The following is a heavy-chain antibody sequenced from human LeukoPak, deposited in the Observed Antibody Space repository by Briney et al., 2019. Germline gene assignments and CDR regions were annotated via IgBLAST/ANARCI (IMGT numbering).Heavy chain of an antibody. CDR1: GFTFSSYE. D-gene: IGHD2-15*01. J-gene: IGHJ4*02. V-gene: IGHV3-48*03. Sequence: GGPLRLSCAASGFTFSSYEMNWVRQAPGKGLEWVSYISSSGSTIYYADSVKGRFTISRDNAKNSLYLQMNSLRAEDTAVYYCARDAPKLYCSGGSCAEDYWGQGTLVTVSS. CDR3: ARDAPKLYCSGGSCAEDY. CDR2: ISSSGSTI.